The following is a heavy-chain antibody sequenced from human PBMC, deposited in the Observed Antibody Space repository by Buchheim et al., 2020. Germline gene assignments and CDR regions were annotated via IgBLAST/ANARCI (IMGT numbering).Heavy chain of an antibody. CDR1: GGSISSGGYY. J-gene: IGHJ5*02. D-gene: IGHD3-3*01. Sequence: QVQLQESGPGLVKPSQTLSLTCTVSGGSISSGGYYWSWIRQHPGKGLEWIGYIYYSGSTYYNPSLKSRVTISVDTYKNQFSLKLSSVTAADTAVYYCARERLHYDFWSGPIYGSGWFDPWGQGTL. CDR2: IYYSGST. V-gene: IGHV4-31*03. CDR3: ARERLHYDFWSGPIYGSGWFDP.